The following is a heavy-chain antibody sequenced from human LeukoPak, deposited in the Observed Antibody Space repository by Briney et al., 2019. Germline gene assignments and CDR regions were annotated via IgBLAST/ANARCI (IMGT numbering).Heavy chain of an antibody. CDR1: GGSFSGYY. J-gene: IGHJ5*02. CDR2: IYYSGST. V-gene: IGHV4-34*01. CDR3: ARQLSYSIFGVVQRPNWFDP. D-gene: IGHD3-3*01. Sequence: SETLSLTCAVYGGSFSGYYWSWIRQPPGKGLEWIGSIYYSGSTYYNPSLKSRVTISVDTSKNQFSLKLSSVTAADTAVYYCARQLSYSIFGVVQRPNWFDPWGQGTLVTVSS.